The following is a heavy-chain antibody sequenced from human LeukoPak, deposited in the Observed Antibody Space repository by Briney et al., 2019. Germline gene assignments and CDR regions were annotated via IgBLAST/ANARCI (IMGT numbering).Heavy chain of an antibody. CDR2: ISTYNGNT. CDR3: ARDWGRIQLWLPLDY. CDR1: GYTFTNYG. D-gene: IGHD5-18*01. V-gene: IGHV1-18*01. J-gene: IGHJ4*02. Sequence: ASVKVSFKASGYTFTNYGITWVRQAPGQGLEWMGWISTYNGNTNYAQKLQGRVTMTTDTSTSTAYMELRSLRSDDTAVYYCARDWGRIQLWLPLDYWGQGTLVTVSS.